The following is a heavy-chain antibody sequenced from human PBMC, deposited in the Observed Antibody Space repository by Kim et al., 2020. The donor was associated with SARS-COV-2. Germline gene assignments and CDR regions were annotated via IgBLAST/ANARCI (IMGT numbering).Heavy chain of an antibody. CDR2: ISASGITT. V-gene: IGHV3-48*03. Sequence: GGSLRLFCAASGFSFSSDEMNWVRQAPGKGLEWVSYISASGITTYYPDSLKGRFTISRDNAKNSLFLQMNSLRAEDSAVYYCVREGPHDAFDIWGQGTMVSVSS. CDR1: GFSFSSDE. CDR3: VREGPHDAFDI. J-gene: IGHJ3*02.